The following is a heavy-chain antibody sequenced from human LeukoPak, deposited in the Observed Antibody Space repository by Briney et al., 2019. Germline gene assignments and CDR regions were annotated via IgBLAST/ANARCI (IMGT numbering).Heavy chain of an antibody. V-gene: IGHV4-34*01. CDR1: GVSISSYY. Sequence: SETLSLTCTVSGVSISSYYWSWIRQPPGKGLEWIGEINHSGSTNYNPSLKSRVTISVDTSKNQLSPKLSSVTAADTAVYYCARGRAFDIWGQGTMVTVSS. CDR3: ARGRAFDI. J-gene: IGHJ3*02. CDR2: INHSGST.